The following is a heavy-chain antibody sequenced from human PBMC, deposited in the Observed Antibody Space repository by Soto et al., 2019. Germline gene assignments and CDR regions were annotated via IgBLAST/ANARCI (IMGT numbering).Heavy chain of an antibody. Sequence: QVQLVQSGAEVKKPGASVKVSCKASGYTFTSYTISWVRQAPGQGLGWMGSISAYNGNTDYAQKFQGRDTMATDTSTSTAYMELRSLRSDDTAVYYCARLAGGTSGWYYYYGMDVWGQGATVTVSS. CDR3: ARLAGGTSGWYYYYGMDV. CDR1: GYTFTSYT. D-gene: IGHD6-19*01. J-gene: IGHJ6*02. V-gene: IGHV1-18*04. CDR2: ISAYNGNT.